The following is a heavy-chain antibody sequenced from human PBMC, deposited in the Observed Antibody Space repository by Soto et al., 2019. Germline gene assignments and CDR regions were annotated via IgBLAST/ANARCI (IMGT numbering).Heavy chain of an antibody. V-gene: IGHV3-23*01. CDR1: RFTLSNNA. J-gene: IGHJ4*02. Sequence: EVQMLESGGGLVQPGGSLRLSCAVSRFTLSNNAISWVRQAPGKGLEWVSTLSGSGTSTNYADAVKGRFTISRDTSKNTAYLQMNNLRVEDTAVYYCAKVTSGYWGQGTLVTVSS. D-gene: IGHD3-10*01. CDR3: AKVTSGY. CDR2: LSGSGTST.